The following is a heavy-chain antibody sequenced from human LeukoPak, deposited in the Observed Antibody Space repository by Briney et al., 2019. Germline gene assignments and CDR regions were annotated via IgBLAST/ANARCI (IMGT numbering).Heavy chain of an antibody. D-gene: IGHD5-18*01. CDR3: ARERIQLWRTNNWFDP. V-gene: IGHV4-61*02. Sequence: SETLSLTCTVSGGSFSSRPYYWSWIRQPAGKGLEWIGRIYTSGDTDYNPSLKSRVSISVDTSKNQFSLKLSSVTAADTAVYYCARERIQLWRTNNWFDPWGQGTLVTVSS. CDR2: IYTSGDT. CDR1: GGSFSSRPYY. J-gene: IGHJ5*02.